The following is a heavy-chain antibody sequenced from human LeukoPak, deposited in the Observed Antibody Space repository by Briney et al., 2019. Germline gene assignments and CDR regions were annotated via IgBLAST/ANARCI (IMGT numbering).Heavy chain of an antibody. Sequence: GGSLKISFKGSGSSFTNYWIGWVRRMPGKGLEWMGIIYPGDSDTRYSSSFQGQVTISADKSISTAYLQSSLKASDTAMYYCARSGSLGTFDIWGQGTMVTVSS. J-gene: IGHJ3*02. V-gene: IGHV5-51*01. CDR3: ARSGSLGTFDI. CDR2: IYPGDSDT. D-gene: IGHD1-26*01. CDR1: GSSFTNYW.